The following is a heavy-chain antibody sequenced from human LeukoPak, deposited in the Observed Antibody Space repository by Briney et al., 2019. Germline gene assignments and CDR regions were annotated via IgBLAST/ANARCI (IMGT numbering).Heavy chain of an antibody. V-gene: IGHV3-7*05. D-gene: IGHD3-10*01. CDR2: INQDESGT. Sequence: GGSLRLSCAASGFTFSRYWMSWVRQAPGKGLEWVAHINQDESGTYYVDSVKGRFTISRDNAKNSLYLQMNSLGAEDTAVYYCASLVRQFTGAFDIWGQGTMVTVSS. CDR3: ASLVRQFTGAFDI. J-gene: IGHJ3*02. CDR1: GFTFSRYW.